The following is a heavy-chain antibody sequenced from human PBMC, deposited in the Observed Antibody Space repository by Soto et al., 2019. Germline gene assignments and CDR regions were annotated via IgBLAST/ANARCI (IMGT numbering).Heavy chain of an antibody. CDR3: ARARGRAFEI. V-gene: IGHV1-3*01. D-gene: IGHD6-6*01. J-gene: IGHJ3*02. Sequence: QVQLVQSGAEVKKPGASVKVSCKASGYTFSSYDIHWVRQAPGQRPEWMGWINGGNGNTKYSQKFQGRVTIIRDTSATTVYMELTSLRPEDTAVYYCARARGRAFEIWGRGTMVTVSS. CDR1: GYTFSSYD. CDR2: INGGNGNT.